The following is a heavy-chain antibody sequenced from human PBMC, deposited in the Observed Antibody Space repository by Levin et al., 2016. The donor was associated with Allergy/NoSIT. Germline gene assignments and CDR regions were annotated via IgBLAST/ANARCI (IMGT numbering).Heavy chain of an antibody. V-gene: IGHV4-39*01. CDR3: ASLTYYYGSGSRDY. D-gene: IGHD3-10*01. Sequence: WIRQPPGKGLEWIGSIYYSGSTYYNPSLKSRVTISVDTSKNQFSLKLSSVTAADTAVYYCASLTYYYGSGSRDYWGQGTLVTVSS. J-gene: IGHJ4*02. CDR2: IYYSGST.